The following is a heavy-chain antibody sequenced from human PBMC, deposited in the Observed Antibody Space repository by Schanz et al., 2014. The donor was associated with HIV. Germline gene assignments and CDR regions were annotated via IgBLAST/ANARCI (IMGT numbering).Heavy chain of an antibody. CDR1: GFTFSTYG. J-gene: IGHJ6*02. CDR2: ISYDGSNK. CDR3: ARSSDYYYGMDV. V-gene: IGHV3-30*03. Sequence: QVQLVESGGGVVQPGRSLRLSCAASGFTFSTYGMHWVRQGPGKGLEWVAFISYDGSNKYYADSVKGRFTISRDNSKNTLYLQMNSLRGEDTAVYYCARSSDYYYGMDVWGQGTTVTVSS.